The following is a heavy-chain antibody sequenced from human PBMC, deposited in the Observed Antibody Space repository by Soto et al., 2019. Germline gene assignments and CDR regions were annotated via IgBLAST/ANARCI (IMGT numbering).Heavy chain of an antibody. V-gene: IGHV1-69*13. J-gene: IGHJ3*01. CDR1: GGTFSSYA. Sequence: ASVKVSCKASGGTFSSYAISWVRQAPGQGLEWMGGIIPIFGTANYAQKFQGRVTITADESTSTAYMELSSLRSEDTAVYYCARSVDTMIVGEDWGQGTMVTVS. D-gene: IGHD3-22*01. CDR2: IIPIFGTA. CDR3: ARSVDTMIVGED.